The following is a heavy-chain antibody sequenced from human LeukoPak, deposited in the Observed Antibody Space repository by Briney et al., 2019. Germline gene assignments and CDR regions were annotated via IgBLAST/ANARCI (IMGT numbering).Heavy chain of an antibody. CDR1: GYTFTSYG. J-gene: IGHJ6*02. CDR2: ISAYNGNT. Sequence: ASVKVSCKASGYTFTSYGISWVRQAPGQGLEWMGWISAYNGNTNYAQKLQGRVTMTTHTSTSTAYMELRILRSDDTAVYYCARDSRSWYSYYYYGMDVWGQGTTVTVSS. D-gene: IGHD6-13*01. V-gene: IGHV1-18*01. CDR3: ARDSRSWYSYYYYGMDV.